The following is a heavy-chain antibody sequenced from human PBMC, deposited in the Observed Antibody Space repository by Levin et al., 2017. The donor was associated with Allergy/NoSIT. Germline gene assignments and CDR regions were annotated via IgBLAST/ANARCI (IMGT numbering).Heavy chain of an antibody. D-gene: IGHD5-18*01. Sequence: GESLKISCAGSGFIFSSSWMSWVRQAPGKGLEWVANIKADGSQIYYVDSVKGRFTISRDNAKNSLYLQLSSLRAEDTAVYYCARARGYSYGLLWYFDYWGQGTLVTVSS. J-gene: IGHJ4*02. CDR2: IKADGSQI. CDR3: ARARGYSYGLLWYFDY. V-gene: IGHV3-7*01. CDR1: GFIFSSSW.